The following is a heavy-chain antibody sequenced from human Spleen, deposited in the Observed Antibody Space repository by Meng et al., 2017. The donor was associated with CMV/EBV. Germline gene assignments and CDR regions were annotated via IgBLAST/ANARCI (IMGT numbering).Heavy chain of an antibody. J-gene: IGHJ5*02. CDR2: IYTRGST. Sequence: VHLEEAGPRLVKTSGPLGPTGPCTGCSIGSTYRSWFRPPGGKGLDWIGRIYTRGSTNYNPSLKSRVTMSVDTSKNQFSLKLSSVTAAGTAVYYCARDHDWLDPWGQGTLVTVSS. V-gene: IGHV4-4*07. CDR3: ARDHDWLDP. CDR1: GCSIGSTY.